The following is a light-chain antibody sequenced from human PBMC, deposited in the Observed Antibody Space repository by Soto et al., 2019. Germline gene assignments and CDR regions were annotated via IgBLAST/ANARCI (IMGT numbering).Light chain of an antibody. J-gene: IGLJ3*02. CDR1: AGDIGNYDL. CDR3: CSYAGNGAWV. V-gene: IGLV2-23*02. CDR2: EVN. Sequence: QSVLTQPASVSGSPGQSITISCAGSAGDIGNYDLLSWYQQIPGKAPKLIIFEVNRRPSGVSDRFSGSKSGTTASLTISGLQAEDESDFFCCSYAGNGAWVFGGGTQLTVL.